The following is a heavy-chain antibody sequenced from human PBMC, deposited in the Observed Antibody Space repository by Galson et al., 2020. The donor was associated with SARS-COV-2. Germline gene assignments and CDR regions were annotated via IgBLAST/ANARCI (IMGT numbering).Heavy chain of an antibody. CDR2: IYYSGST. D-gene: IGHD5-12*01. Sequence: SETLSLTCTVSGGSISSYYWSWIRQPPGKGLEWIGYIYYSGSTNYNPSLKSRVTISVDTSKNQFSLKLSSVTAADTAVYYCARASGGYDSPCDYWGQGTLVTVSS. J-gene: IGHJ4*02. V-gene: IGHV4-59*01. CDR3: ARASGGYDSPCDY. CDR1: GGSISSYY.